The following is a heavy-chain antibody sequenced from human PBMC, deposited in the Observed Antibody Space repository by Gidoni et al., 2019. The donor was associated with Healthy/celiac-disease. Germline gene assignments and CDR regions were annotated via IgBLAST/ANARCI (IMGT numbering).Heavy chain of an antibody. D-gene: IGHD7-27*01. V-gene: IGHV3-30*04. CDR1: GFTFSSYA. J-gene: IGHJ6*02. CDR2: ISYDGSNK. CDR3: ARDVTGDYYGMDV. Sequence: QVQLVQSGGGLVQPGRSLRLSCAASGFTFSSYAMHWVRQAPGKGLEWVAVISYDGSNKYYADSVKGRFTISRDNSKNTLYLQMNSLRAEDTAVYYCARDVTGDYYGMDVWGQGTTVTVSS.